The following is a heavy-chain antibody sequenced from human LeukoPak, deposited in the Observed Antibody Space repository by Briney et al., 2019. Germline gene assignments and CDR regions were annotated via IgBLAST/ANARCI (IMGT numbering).Heavy chain of an antibody. CDR2: IKQDGSEK. D-gene: IGHD2-2*01. J-gene: IGHJ4*02. CDR1: GFTFSSYW. V-gene: IGHV3-7*04. CDR3: ARGDCSSSSCYEDY. Sequence: GGSLRLSCATSGFTFSSYWMNWVRQAPGKGLEWVASIKQDGSEKYYVDSVKGRFTISRDNAKNSLYLQMNSLRAEDTAVYYCARGDCSSSSCYEDYWGQGTLVTVSS.